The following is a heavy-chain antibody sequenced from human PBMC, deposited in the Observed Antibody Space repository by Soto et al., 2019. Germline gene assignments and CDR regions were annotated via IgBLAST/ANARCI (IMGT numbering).Heavy chain of an antibody. Sequence: GGSLRLSCAASGFTFSSYAMHWVRQAPGKGLEWVAVISYDGSNKYYADSVKGRFTISRDNSKNTLYLQMNSLRAEDTAVYYCARDPSSDWYPLSDWGQGTRVTVSS. CDR3: ARDPSSDWYPLSD. CDR2: ISYDGSNK. V-gene: IGHV3-30-3*01. CDR1: GFTFSSYA. J-gene: IGHJ4*02. D-gene: IGHD6-19*01.